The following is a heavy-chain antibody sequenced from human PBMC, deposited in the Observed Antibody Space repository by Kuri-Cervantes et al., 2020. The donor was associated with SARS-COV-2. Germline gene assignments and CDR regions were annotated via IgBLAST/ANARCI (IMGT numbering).Heavy chain of an antibody. J-gene: IGHJ4*02. Sequence: GESLKISCAASGFTFSSYGMHWVRQAPGKGLEWVAVISYDGSNKYYADSVKGRFTISRDNSKNTLYLQMNSLRAEDTAVYYCARDPVALGETQGGYWGQGTLVTVSS. CDR1: GFTFSSYG. V-gene: IGHV3-30*03. D-gene: IGHD3-10*01. CDR3: ARDPVALGETQGGY. CDR2: ISYDGSNK.